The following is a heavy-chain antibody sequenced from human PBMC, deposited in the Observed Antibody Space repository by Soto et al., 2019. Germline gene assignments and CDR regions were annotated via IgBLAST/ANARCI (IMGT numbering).Heavy chain of an antibody. Sequence: GESLSLSCAASGFTFSCYGMHWVRQAPGKGLEWVAVISYDGSNKYYADSVKGRFTISRDNSKNTLYLQMDSLRAEDTAVYYCAKDQVRGSDYAGRVYYYYGMDVWGQGTTVTVSS. D-gene: IGHD1-26*01. J-gene: IGHJ6*02. CDR3: AKDQVRGSDYAGRVYYYYGMDV. CDR2: ISYDGSNK. V-gene: IGHV3-30*18. CDR1: GFTFSCYG.